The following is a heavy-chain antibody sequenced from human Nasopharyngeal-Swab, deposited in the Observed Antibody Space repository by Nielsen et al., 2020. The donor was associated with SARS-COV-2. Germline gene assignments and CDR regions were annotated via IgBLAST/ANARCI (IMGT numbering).Heavy chain of an antibody. Sequence: WVRQALGQGLEWMGWISAYNGNTNYAQKLQGRVTMTTDTSTSTAYMELRSLRSDDTAVYYCARDIAVAGLFDYWGQGTLVTVSS. V-gene: IGHV1-18*01. CDR3: ARDIAVAGLFDY. CDR2: ISAYNGNT. D-gene: IGHD6-19*01. J-gene: IGHJ4*02.